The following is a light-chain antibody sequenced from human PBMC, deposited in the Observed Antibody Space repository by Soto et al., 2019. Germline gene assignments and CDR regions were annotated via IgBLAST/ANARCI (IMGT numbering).Light chain of an antibody. CDR2: EVN. CDR3: CSFTTSSTDV. J-gene: IGLJ1*01. CDR1: SSDVGGSKY. Sequence: QSALTQPASVSGSPGQSITISCIGTSSDVGGSKYVSWYQQHPGKAPKLMIYEVNNRPSGVSSRFSGSKSGNTASLTISGLQADDETDYYCCSFTTSSTDVFGTGTKVTVL. V-gene: IGLV2-14*01.